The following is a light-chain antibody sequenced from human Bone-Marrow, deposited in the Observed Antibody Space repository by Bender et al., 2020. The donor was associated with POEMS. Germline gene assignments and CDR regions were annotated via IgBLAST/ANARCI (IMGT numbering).Light chain of an antibody. Sequence: SSELTQSPSVSVSPGQTARITCSGEALSKQYSYWYQKKPGQAPALVIFKDTERPLGIPERFSGSSSGTTVTLTIRGVQAEDEADYYCQSADSSGTTVLFGGGTKLSVL. CDR2: KDT. CDR3: QSADSSGTTVL. V-gene: IGLV3-25*03. CDR1: ALSKQY. J-gene: IGLJ2*01.